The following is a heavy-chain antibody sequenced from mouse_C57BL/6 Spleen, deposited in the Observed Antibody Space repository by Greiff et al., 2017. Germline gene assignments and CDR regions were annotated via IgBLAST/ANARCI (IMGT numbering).Heavy chain of an antibody. V-gene: IGHV7-3*01. Sequence: EVQRVESGGGLVQPGGSLSLSCAASGYTFTDYYMSWVRQPPGKALEWLGFISNKTNGYTTEYSASVKGRFTISRDNSQSILYHQMNALRAEDSATYYCARYDGYWYFDVWGTGTTVTVSS. CDR1: GYTFTDYY. CDR3: ARYDGYWYFDV. CDR2: ISNKTNGYTT. D-gene: IGHD2-3*01. J-gene: IGHJ1*03.